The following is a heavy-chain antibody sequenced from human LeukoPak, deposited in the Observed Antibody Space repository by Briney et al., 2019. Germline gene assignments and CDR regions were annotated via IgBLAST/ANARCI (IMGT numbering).Heavy chain of an antibody. CDR2: ISWNSGSI. D-gene: IGHD3-16*01. CDR3: ARDGGGMDV. V-gene: IGHV3-9*01. CDR1: GFTFDDYA. J-gene: IGHJ6*02. Sequence: GGSLRLSCAASGFTFDDYAMHWVRQAPGKGLEWVSGISWNSGSIGYADSVKGRFTISRDNAKNSLYLQMNSLRAEDTAVYYCARDGGGMDVWGQGTTVTVSS.